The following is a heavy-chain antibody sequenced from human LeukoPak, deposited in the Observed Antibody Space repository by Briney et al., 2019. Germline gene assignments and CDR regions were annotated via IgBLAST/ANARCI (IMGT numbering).Heavy chain of an antibody. Sequence: GASVKVSCKASGGTFSSYGITWVRQAPGQGLEWMGGIIPIFGTANYAQKFQGRVTITADESTSTAYMELSSLRSEDTAVYYCARGYCSSTSCYPADIWSQGTMVTVSS. D-gene: IGHD2-2*01. CDR1: GGTFSSYG. J-gene: IGHJ3*02. CDR2: IIPIFGTA. CDR3: ARGYCSSTSCYPADI. V-gene: IGHV1-69*13.